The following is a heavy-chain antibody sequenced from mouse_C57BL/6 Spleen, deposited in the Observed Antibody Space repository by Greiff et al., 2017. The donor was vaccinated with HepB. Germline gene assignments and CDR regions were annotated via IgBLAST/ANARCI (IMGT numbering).Heavy chain of an antibody. J-gene: IGHJ4*01. CDR3: ARKGSNFYAMDY. CDR1: GYTFTSYW. Sequence: QVQLQQSGAELVMPGASVKLSCKASGYTFTSYWMHWVKQRPGQGLEWIGEIDPSDSYTNYNQKFKGKSTLTVDKSSSTAYMQLSSLTSEDSAVYYCARKGSNFYAMDYWGQGTSVTVSS. D-gene: IGHD2-5*01. V-gene: IGHV1-69*01. CDR2: IDPSDSYT.